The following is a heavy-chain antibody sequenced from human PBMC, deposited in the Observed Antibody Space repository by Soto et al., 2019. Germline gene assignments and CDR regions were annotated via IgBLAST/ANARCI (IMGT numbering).Heavy chain of an antibody. Sequence: GSLRLSCAASGFTFSSYSMNWVRQAPGKGLEWVSSISSSSSYIYYADSVKGRFTISRDNAKNSLYLQMNSLRAEDTAVYYCARDSRKGIAAAGTFDYWGQGTLVTVSS. CDR1: GFTFSSYS. J-gene: IGHJ4*02. CDR3: ARDSRKGIAAAGTFDY. D-gene: IGHD6-13*01. CDR2: ISSSSSYI. V-gene: IGHV3-21*01.